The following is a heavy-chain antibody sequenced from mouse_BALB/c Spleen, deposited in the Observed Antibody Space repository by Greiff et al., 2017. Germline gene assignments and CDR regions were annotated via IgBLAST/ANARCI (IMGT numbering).Heavy chain of an antibody. Sequence: VHVKQSGAELVKPGASVKLSCTASGFNIKDTYMHWVKQRPEQGLEWIGRIDPANGNTKYDPKFQGKATITADTSSNTAYLQLSSLTSEDTAVYYCARDDYPVYAMDYWGQGTSVTVSS. CDR2: IDPANGNT. V-gene: IGHV14-3*02. D-gene: IGHD2-4*01. CDR3: ARDDYPVYAMDY. CDR1: GFNIKDTY. J-gene: IGHJ4*01.